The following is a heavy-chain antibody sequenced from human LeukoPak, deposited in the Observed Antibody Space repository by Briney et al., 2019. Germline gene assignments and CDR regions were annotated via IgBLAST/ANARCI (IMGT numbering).Heavy chain of an antibody. CDR2: VNLLGST. V-gene: IGHV4-4*02. Sequence: PSGPLSLTFGVSGRSITRTNSWTWARHPPGKGLCCIGEVNLLGSTNYTPSLMGRVAISVDMSDNHISLQLTSVTAADTAVYYCAREGGPYRPLDYSGQGTLVTVSS. J-gene: IGHJ4*02. CDR1: GRSITRTNS. CDR3: AREGGPYRPLDY.